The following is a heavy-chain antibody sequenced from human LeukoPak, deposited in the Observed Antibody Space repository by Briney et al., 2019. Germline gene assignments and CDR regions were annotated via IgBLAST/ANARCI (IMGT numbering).Heavy chain of an antibody. D-gene: IGHD6-13*01. CDR3: ARGTTGYSIPNWFDP. CDR2: IYYSGST. J-gene: IGHJ5*02. Sequence: SETLSLTCTVSGGSISSYYWSWIRQPPGKGPEWIGYIYYSGSTNYNPSLKSRVTISVDTSKNQFSLKLSSVTAADTAVYYCARGTTGYSIPNWFDPWGQGTLVTVSS. V-gene: IGHV4-59*01. CDR1: GGSISSYY.